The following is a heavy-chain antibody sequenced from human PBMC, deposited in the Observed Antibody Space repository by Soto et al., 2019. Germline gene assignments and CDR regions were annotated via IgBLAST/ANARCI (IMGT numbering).Heavy chain of an antibody. CDR1: GGSISSSSYY. J-gene: IGHJ1*01. CDR3: ATVWFGETKR. D-gene: IGHD3-10*01. V-gene: IGHV4-39*01. CDR2: IYYSGST. Sequence: QLQLQESGPGLVKPSATLSLTCTVSGGSISSSSYYWVWIRQPPGKGLEWIGSIYYSGSTYYNPSLKSRVTISVDTSKNQFSLKLISVTAADTAVYYSATVWFGETKRGGQGTLVTVSS.